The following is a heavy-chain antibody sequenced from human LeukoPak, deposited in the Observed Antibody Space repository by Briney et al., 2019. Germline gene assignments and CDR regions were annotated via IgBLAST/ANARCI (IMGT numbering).Heavy chain of an antibody. D-gene: IGHD6-13*01. CDR1: GYTFTTYG. J-gene: IGHJ5*02. V-gene: IGHV1-2*02. CDR2: INPNSGRT. Sequence: GASVKVSCKTSGYTFTTYGLSWVRQAPGQGLEWMGWINPNSGRTSYARNFQGRVIMTRDPSINTAYMELSGLTSNDTAVYYCARTREYSSSWYFPPFDPWGQGTLVTISS. CDR3: ARTREYSSSWYFPPFDP.